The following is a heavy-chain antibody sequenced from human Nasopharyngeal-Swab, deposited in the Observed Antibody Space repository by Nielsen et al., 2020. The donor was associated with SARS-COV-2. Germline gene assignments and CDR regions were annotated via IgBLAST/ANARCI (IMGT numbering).Heavy chain of an antibody. Sequence: ASAKVSCKASGDTFTSSYMHWVRQGPVQGLEWMGIINPSGGSTSYAQEFQGRVTMARDTLTSTVYMELSSLRSEDTAVYYCARKSLGYSSGWLGAFDIWGQGTMVTVSS. CDR1: GDTFTSSY. V-gene: IGHV1-46*01. D-gene: IGHD6-19*01. J-gene: IGHJ3*02. CDR3: ARKSLGYSSGWLGAFDI. CDR2: INPSGGST.